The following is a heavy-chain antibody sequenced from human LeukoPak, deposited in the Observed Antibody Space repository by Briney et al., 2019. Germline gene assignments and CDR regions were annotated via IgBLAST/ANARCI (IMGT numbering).Heavy chain of an antibody. D-gene: IGHD2-15*01. Sequence: SETLSLTCAVYGGSFSGYYWSWIRQPPGKGLEWIGEINHSGSTNYNPSLKSRVTISVDTSKNQFSLKLSSVTAADTAAYYCARGPLSRCSGGSCRRYYYGMDVWGQGTTVTVSS. CDR2: INHSGST. CDR3: ARGPLSRCSGGSCRRYYYGMDV. V-gene: IGHV4-34*01. CDR1: GGSFSGYY. J-gene: IGHJ6*02.